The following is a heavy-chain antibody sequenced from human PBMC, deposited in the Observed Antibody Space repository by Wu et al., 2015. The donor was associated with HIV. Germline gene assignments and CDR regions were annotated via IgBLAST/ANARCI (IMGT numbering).Heavy chain of an antibody. CDR2: INPSGGST. CDR1: SYTFTRYY. CDR3: AREAHYDFWSDFFDY. Sequence: QVQLVQSGAEVKKPGASVKVSCKASSYTFTRYYVHWVRQAPGQGLEWMGIINPSGGSTSYAQKFPGRVTMTSDTSTSTVYMEMDDLSSEDTAVYYCAREAHYDFWSDFFDYWGQGTLVTVSS. D-gene: IGHD3-3*01. V-gene: IGHV1-46*01. J-gene: IGHJ4*02.